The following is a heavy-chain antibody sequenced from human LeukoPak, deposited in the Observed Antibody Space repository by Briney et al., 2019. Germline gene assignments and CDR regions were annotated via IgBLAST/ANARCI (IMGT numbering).Heavy chain of an antibody. J-gene: IGHJ4*02. CDR2: ISHSGST. CDR1: GYSISSGYY. CDR3: ARDHGGAIDY. D-gene: IGHD4-23*01. Sequence: LETLSLTCAVSGYSISSGYYWGWIRQPPGKGLEWIGTISHSGSTYYNPSLKSRVTISVDTSKNQFSLKLSSVTAADTAVYYCARDHGGAIDYWGQGTLVTVSS. V-gene: IGHV4-38-2*02.